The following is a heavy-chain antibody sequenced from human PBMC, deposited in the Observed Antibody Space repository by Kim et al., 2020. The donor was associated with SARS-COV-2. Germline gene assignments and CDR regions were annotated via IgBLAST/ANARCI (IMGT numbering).Heavy chain of an antibody. Sequence: QKFQGRVTITRDTSASTAYMELSSLRSEDTAVYYCARFPYDFWSGYPFDYWGQGTLVTVSS. D-gene: IGHD3-3*01. V-gene: IGHV1-3*01. J-gene: IGHJ4*02. CDR3: ARFPYDFWSGYPFDY.